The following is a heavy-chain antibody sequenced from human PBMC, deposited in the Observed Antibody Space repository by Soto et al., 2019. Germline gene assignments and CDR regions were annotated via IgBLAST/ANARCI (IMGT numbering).Heavy chain of an antibody. CDR2: ISYDGSNK. Sequence: QVPLVESGGGVVQPGRSLRLSCAASGFTFSSYAMHWVRQAPGKGLEWVAVISYDGSNKYYADSVKGRFTISRDNSKNTLYLKMNSLRAEDTAVYYCARDPAIFGVERVPCDAFDIWGQGTMFTVSS. V-gene: IGHV3-30-3*01. J-gene: IGHJ3*02. D-gene: IGHD3-3*01. CDR1: GFTFSSYA. CDR3: ARDPAIFGVERVPCDAFDI.